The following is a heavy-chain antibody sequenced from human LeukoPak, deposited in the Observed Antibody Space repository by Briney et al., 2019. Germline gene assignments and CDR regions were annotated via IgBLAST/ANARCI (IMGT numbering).Heavy chain of an antibody. CDR2: ISWNSGSI. J-gene: IGHJ4*02. Sequence: GGSLRLSCAASGFSFDDYAMHWVRQAPGKGLEWVSGISWNSGSIGYADSVKGRFTLSRDNAKNSLYLQMNSLRTEDTALCYCAKSGGSWYTKGPHFDYWGQGTLVTVSS. CDR3: AKSGGSWYTKGPHFDY. D-gene: IGHD6-13*01. CDR1: GFSFDDYA. V-gene: IGHV3-9*01.